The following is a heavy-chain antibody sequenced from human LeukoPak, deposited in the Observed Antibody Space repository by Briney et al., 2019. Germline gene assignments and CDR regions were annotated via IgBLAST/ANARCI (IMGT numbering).Heavy chain of an antibody. CDR1: GFTFSSYS. D-gene: IGHD5-12*01. Sequence: GESLRLSCAASGFTFSSYSMNWVRQAPGKGLEWVSYISSSSSTIYYADSVKGRFTISRDNAKNSLYLQMNSLRAEDTAVYYCARAWGYDGFDYWGQGTLVTVSS. J-gene: IGHJ4*02. CDR2: ISSSSSTI. CDR3: ARAWGYDGFDY. V-gene: IGHV3-48*01.